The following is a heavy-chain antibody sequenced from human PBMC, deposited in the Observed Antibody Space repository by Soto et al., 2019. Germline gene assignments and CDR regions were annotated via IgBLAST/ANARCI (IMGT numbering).Heavy chain of an antibody. D-gene: IGHD2-15*01. CDR1: GYTFTRYT. J-gene: IGHJ5*02. CDR2: INPDNGNT. Sequence: ASVKVSCKASGYTFTRYTMNWVRQAPGQRLEWMGWINPDNGNTKSSQKFQDRVIITRDTSASTAYMDPSSLRSEDTAVYYCARGIATGQLDPWGQGXLVTVSS. V-gene: IGHV1-3*01. CDR3: ARGIATGQLDP.